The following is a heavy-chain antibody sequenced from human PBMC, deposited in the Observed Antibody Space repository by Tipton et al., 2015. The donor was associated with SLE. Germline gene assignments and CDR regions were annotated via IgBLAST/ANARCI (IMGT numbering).Heavy chain of an antibody. CDR3: ARVPGRGSGSYSNY. J-gene: IGHJ4*02. CDR1: GFTFSSYA. V-gene: IGHV3-30-3*01. D-gene: IGHD3-10*01. CDR2: ISYDGSNK. Sequence: SLRLSCAASGFTFSSYAMHWVRQAPGKGLEWVAVISYDGSNKYYADSVKGRFTISRDNSKNTLYLQMNSLRAEDTAVYYCARVPGRGSGSYSNYWGQGTLVTVSS.